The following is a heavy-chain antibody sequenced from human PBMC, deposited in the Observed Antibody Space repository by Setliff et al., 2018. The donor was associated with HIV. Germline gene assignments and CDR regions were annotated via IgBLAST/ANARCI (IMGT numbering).Heavy chain of an antibody. CDR3: TRVSGELPLDY. D-gene: IGHD1-26*01. V-gene: IGHV3-73*01. Sequence: GGSLRLSCASSGFVFSVSAIHWVRQTSGKGLEWVGRIRSEAKSYSTAYTASVKVRFTISRDDSKNMAYLQKNSLKVEDTAVYYCTRVSGELPLDYWGQGTLVTVS. CDR2: IRSEAKSYST. CDR1: GFVFSVSA. J-gene: IGHJ4*02.